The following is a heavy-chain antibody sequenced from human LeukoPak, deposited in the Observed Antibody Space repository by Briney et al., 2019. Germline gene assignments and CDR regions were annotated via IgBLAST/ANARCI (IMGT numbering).Heavy chain of an antibody. CDR3: AKAGSIAAAGYFDY. CDR2: IYSGGST. J-gene: IGHJ4*02. V-gene: IGHV3-53*05. Sequence: GGSLRLSCAASGFTVSSSYMSWVRQAPGKGLEWVSVIYSGGSTYYADSVKGRFTISRDNSKNTLYLQMNSLRAEDTAVYYCAKAGSIAAAGYFDYWGQGTLVTVSS. CDR1: GFTVSSSY. D-gene: IGHD6-13*01.